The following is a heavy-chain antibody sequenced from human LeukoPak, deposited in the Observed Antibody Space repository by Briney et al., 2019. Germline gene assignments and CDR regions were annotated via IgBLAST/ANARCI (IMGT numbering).Heavy chain of an antibody. CDR2: ISANDGNT. J-gene: IGHJ4*02. D-gene: IGHD3-10*01. CDR1: GYTFTSYG. Sequence: ASVTVSCTASGYTFTSYGISWARQAPGQGLEWMGWISANDGNTDYPQKLQGRVTMTTDTSTSTAYMELRSLRSDDTAVYYCARESHVTREDYWGQGTLVTVSS. V-gene: IGHV1-18*01. CDR3: ARESHVTREDY.